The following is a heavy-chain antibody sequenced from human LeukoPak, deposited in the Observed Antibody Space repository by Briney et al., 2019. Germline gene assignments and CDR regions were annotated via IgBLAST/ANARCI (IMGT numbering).Heavy chain of an antibody. CDR3: ARESGYDFWSGSYNWFDP. V-gene: IGHV4-59*01. CDR2: IYYSGST. D-gene: IGHD3-3*01. CDR1: GGSISSYY. J-gene: IGHJ5*02. Sequence: PSETLSLTCTVSGGSISSYYWSWIRQPPGKGLEWIGYIYYSGSTNYNPSLKSRVTISVDTSKNQFSLKLSSVTAADTAVYYCARESGYDFWSGSYNWFDPWGQGTLVTVSS.